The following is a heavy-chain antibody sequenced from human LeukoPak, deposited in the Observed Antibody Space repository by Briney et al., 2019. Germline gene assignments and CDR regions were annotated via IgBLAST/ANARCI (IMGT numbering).Heavy chain of an antibody. CDR1: GYSFTDYF. CDR3: ARVPPIYDYRYYYMDV. D-gene: IGHD3-16*01. J-gene: IGHJ6*03. V-gene: IGHV1-2*02. CDR2: INPNSGGT. Sequence: ASVKVSCKASGYSFTDYFIHWVRQAPGQGLEWMGWINPNSGGTNYAQKFQGRVNMTRDTPISTAYMELSRLRSDDTAVYYCARVPPIYDYRYYYMDVWGKGTTVTVSS.